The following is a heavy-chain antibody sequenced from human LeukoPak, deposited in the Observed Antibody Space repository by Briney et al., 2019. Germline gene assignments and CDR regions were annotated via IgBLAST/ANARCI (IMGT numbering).Heavy chain of an antibody. Sequence: KPSETLSLTCAVYGGSFSGYYWSWIRQPPGKGLEWIGEINHSGSTNYNPSLKSRVTMSVDTSKNQFSLKLSSVTAADTAVYYCARGGRFAPIVVVVAATQLMDVWGKGTTVTVSS. V-gene: IGHV4-34*01. J-gene: IGHJ6*04. CDR1: GGSFSGYY. CDR2: INHSGST. D-gene: IGHD2-15*01. CDR3: ARGGRFAPIVVVVAATQLMDV.